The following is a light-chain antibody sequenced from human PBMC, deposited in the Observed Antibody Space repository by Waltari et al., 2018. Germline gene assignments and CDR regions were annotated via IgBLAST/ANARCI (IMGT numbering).Light chain of an antibody. CDR1: SSDVGGYNY. J-gene: IGLJ1*01. V-gene: IGLV2-11*01. CDR3: CSYAGSYPFV. Sequence: QSALTQPRSVSGSPGQSVTISCTGTSSDVGGYNYVSWYQQHPGKAPKPMIYDVSKRPSGVPDRLSGSQYGNTASLTISWLQAEDEADYYCCSYAGSYPFVFGTGTKVTVL. CDR2: DVS.